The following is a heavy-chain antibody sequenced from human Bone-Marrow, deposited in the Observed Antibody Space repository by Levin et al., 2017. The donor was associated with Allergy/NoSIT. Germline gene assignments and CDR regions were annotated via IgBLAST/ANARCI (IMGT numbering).Heavy chain of an antibody. J-gene: IGHJ4*02. V-gene: IGHV3-23*01. CDR3: AKRRVSEGGVFDY. CDR1: GFIFSSYA. D-gene: IGHD6-13*01. CDR2: ISGSGGTT. Sequence: GGSLRLSCAASGFIFSSYAMSWVRQAPGKGLEWVSGISGSGGTTYYADSVKGRFTISRDNSKNTLYLQMNSLRAEDTAVYYCAKRRVSEGGVFDYWGQGTLVTVSS.